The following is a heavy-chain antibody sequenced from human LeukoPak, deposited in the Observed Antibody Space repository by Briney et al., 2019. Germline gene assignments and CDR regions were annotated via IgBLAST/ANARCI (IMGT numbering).Heavy chain of an antibody. CDR3: ARGRTADYYQYYMDV. Sequence: SQTLSLTCTVSDGSVSSGSYYWTWIRQTAGKGLEWVGRIYISGTTNYNPSLNSRVTISLDTSKNQFSLKLSSVSAADTAVYYCARGRTADYYQYYMDVWGKGTTVTVSS. V-gene: IGHV4-61*02. CDR1: DGSVSSGSYY. CDR2: IYISGTT. D-gene: IGHD5-18*01. J-gene: IGHJ6*03.